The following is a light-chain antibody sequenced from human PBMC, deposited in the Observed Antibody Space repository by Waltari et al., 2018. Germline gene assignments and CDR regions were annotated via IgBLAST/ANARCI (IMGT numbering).Light chain of an antibody. J-gene: IGKJ3*01. CDR3: QQYYSPPFT. CDR1: QSVGTS. CDR2: DAS. V-gene: IGKV3-11*01. Sequence: EIVLTQSPATLPSSPGERATLSCRASQSVGTSLAWYQQKPGQAPRILIWDASNRARGTPARFSGSGSGTDFTLTISGLEPEDFAVYFCQQYYSPPFTFGPGTTVDV.